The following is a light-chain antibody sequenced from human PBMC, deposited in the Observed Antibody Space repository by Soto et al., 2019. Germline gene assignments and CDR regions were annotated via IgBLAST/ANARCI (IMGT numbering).Light chain of an antibody. CDR1: QIVRDN. Sequence: MTDVPSGLPVPPRDRATLSFRACQIVRDNLAWHQQKPGQAPRLTFYDASTRATGVPGRFSGSGSGKDFTLTISSLQSEDFASYYRQQYNKRPPLTFGRGTKVDI. J-gene: IGKJ4*01. CDR2: DAS. CDR3: QQYNKRPPLT. V-gene: IGKV3-15*01.